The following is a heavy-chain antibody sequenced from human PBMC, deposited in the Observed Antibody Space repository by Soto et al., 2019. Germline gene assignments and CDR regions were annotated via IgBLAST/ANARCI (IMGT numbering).Heavy chain of an antibody. V-gene: IGHV4-59*01. CDR3: ARYVNPYDTAVWFDP. D-gene: IGHD3-9*01. J-gene: IGHJ5*02. Sequence: SGPTLVNHLSQTLSLTCTVSGGSTRNYFWSWIRQPPGKGLEWIGCIYYSGTTNYNSSLKSRVTISLDTSKNQFSLRLRSVTAADTAVYYCARYVNPYDTAVWFDPWGQGTLVTVSS. CDR1: GGSTRNYF. CDR2: IYYSGTT.